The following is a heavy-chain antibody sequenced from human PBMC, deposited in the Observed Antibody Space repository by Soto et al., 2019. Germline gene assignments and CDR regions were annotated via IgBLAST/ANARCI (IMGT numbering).Heavy chain of an antibody. CDR3: ARDSVIAVAGKRTRYFDY. J-gene: IGHJ4*02. Sequence: GGSLRLSCAASGFTFSSYGMHWVRQAPGKGLEWVAVIWYDGSNKYYADSVKGRFTISRDNSKNTLYLQMNSLRAEDMAVYYCARDSVIAVAGKRTRYFDYWGQGTLVTVSS. CDR1: GFTFSSYG. CDR2: IWYDGSNK. D-gene: IGHD6-19*01. V-gene: IGHV3-33*01.